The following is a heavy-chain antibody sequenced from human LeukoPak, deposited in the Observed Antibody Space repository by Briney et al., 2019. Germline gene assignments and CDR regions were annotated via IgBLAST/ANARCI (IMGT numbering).Heavy chain of an antibody. J-gene: IGHJ4*02. CDR2: IRTGSDST. CDR3: ASGLYGGVFDN. Sequence: SGGSLRLSCVMSGFTFRNYAMNWVRQAPGKGLEWISDIRTGSDSTYHIESVRGRFTISRDNSKNTLYLQMNSLRLDDTAVYYCASGLYGGVFDNWGQGTLVTVSS. CDR1: GFTFRNYA. D-gene: IGHD4/OR15-4a*01. V-gene: IGHV3-23*01.